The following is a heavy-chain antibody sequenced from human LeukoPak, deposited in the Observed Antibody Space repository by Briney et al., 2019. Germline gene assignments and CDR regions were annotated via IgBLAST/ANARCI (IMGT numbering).Heavy chain of an antibody. Sequence: RASVKVTCKASGYTFTRYYMHWVRQAPGQGLEWMGRINPNSGGTNYAQKFQGRVTMTRDTSISTAYMQLSRLRSGDTAVYYCARGQRGYSYGYRGNWGQGTLVTVSS. J-gene: IGHJ4*02. CDR2: INPNSGGT. D-gene: IGHD5-18*01. CDR1: GYTFTRYY. CDR3: ARGQRGYSYGYRGN. V-gene: IGHV1-2*06.